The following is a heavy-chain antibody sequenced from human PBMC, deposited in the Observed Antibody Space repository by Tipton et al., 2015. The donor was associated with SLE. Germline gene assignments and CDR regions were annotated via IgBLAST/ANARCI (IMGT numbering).Heavy chain of an antibody. J-gene: IGHJ4*02. CDR1: GGSFSGYY. CDR3: ARARGNYALGY. V-gene: IGHV4-34*01. CDR2: INHSGST. Sequence: TLSLTCAVYGGSFSGYYWSWIRQPPGKGLEWIGEINHSGSTNYNPSLKSRGTISVDTSKNQFSLKLSSVTAADTAVYYCARARGNYALGYWGQGTLVTVSS. D-gene: IGHD3-22*01.